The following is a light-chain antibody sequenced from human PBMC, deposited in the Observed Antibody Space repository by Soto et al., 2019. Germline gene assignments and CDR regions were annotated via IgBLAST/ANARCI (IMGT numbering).Light chain of an antibody. J-gene: IGKJ2*01. Sequence: EVVMTHSPATLSVSPGDRATLSCRASQSVDTNVAWYQQKPGQAPRLLVYGASTRATGIPVRFTGFGSGTDFTLTISGLQSDDFAVYYCQQYYNWPPYTFGQGTKLQIK. CDR1: QSVDTN. V-gene: IGKV3-15*01. CDR2: GAS. CDR3: QQYYNWPPYT.